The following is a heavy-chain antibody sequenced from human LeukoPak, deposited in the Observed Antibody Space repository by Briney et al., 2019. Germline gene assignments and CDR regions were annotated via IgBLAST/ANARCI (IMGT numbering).Heavy chain of an antibody. D-gene: IGHD6-13*01. Sequence: PGGSLRLSCAASGFTFSSYGMHWVRQAPGKGLEWVAFIRYDGSNKYYADSVKGRFTISRDNSKNTLYLQMNSLKTEDTAVYYCTTDRRISSSWYFPLGYWGQGTLVTVSS. J-gene: IGHJ4*02. CDR2: IRYDGSNK. V-gene: IGHV3-30*02. CDR1: GFTFSSYG. CDR3: TTDRRISSSWYFPLGY.